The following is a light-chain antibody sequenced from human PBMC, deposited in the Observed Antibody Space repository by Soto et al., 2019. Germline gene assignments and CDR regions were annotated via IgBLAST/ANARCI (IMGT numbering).Light chain of an antibody. CDR1: SSDVGGYHY. J-gene: IGLJ2*01. CDR2: AVS. Sequence: QSALTQPASVSGSPGQSITLSCTGTSSDVGGYHYVSWYQQHPGKAPKLMIYAVSNRPSGVSNRYSGSKSGNTASLTISGLQAEDEADYYCSSYTSSMLVVFGGGTKLTVL. CDR3: SSYTSSMLVV. V-gene: IGLV2-14*01.